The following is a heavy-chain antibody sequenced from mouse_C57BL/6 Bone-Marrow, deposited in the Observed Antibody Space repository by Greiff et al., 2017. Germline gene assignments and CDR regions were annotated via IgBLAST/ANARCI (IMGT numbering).Heavy chain of an antibody. J-gene: IGHJ4*01. CDR1: GYTFTSYW. CDR3: AGYYYGNSDAMDY. Sequence: QVQLQQPGAELVKPGASVKMSCKASGYTFTSYWITWVKQRPGQGLEWIGEIYPGSGSTNYNEKFKSKATLTVDTSSSTAYMQLSSLTSEDSAVYYCAGYYYGNSDAMDYWGQGTSVTVSS. D-gene: IGHD1-1*01. V-gene: IGHV1-55*01. CDR2: IYPGSGST.